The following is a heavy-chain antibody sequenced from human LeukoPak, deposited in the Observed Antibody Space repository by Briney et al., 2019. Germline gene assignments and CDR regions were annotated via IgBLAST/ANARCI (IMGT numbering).Heavy chain of an antibody. D-gene: IGHD3-10*01. CDR3: ARDWPTMGDAFDI. CDR2: INPSGGST. V-gene: IGHV1-46*03. Sequence: ASVRVSSKASGYTFTSYYMHWVRQAPGQGLEWMGIINPSGGSTSYAKKFQGRVTMTRDTSTSTVYMELSSLRSEDTAVYYCARDWPTMGDAFDIWGQGTMVTVSS. J-gene: IGHJ3*02. CDR1: GYTFTSYY.